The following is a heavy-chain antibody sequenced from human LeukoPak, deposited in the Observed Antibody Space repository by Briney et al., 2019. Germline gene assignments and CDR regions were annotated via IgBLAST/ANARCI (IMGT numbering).Heavy chain of an antibody. CDR2: ISSPSSTI. J-gene: IGHJ4*02. CDR3: ARSAICGSPFGYFDY. V-gene: IGHV3-48*04. Sequence: GGSLRLSCAASGFTFSRYTMNWVRQAPGKGLEWVSYISSPSSTIYYVDSVKGRFTISRDNAKNSLYLQMNSLRAEDTAVYYCARSAICGSPFGYFDYWGQGTPVTVSS. D-gene: IGHD1-26*01. CDR1: GFTFSRYT.